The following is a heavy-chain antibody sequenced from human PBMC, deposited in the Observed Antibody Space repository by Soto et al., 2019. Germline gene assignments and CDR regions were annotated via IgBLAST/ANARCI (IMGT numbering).Heavy chain of an antibody. CDR3: ARVCSRRNLFDP. CDR1: GFTVSSNY. J-gene: IGHJ5*02. D-gene: IGHD6-13*01. V-gene: IGHV3-53*01. CDR2: IYSGGST. Sequence: EVQLVESGGGLIQPGGSLRLSCAASGFTVSSNYMNWVRQAPGKGLEWVSVIYSGGSTDYADSVKGRFTISRDNSKNALYLQMNSLTAEDTAVYYCARVCSRRNLFDPWGQGNLVSVSS.